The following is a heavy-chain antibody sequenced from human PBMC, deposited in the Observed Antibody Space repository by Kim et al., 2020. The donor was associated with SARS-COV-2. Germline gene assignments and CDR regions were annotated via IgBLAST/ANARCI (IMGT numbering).Heavy chain of an antibody. D-gene: IGHD3-22*01. Sequence: GGSLRLSCAASGFTFSSYSMNWVRQAPGKGLEWVSSISSSSSYIYYADSVKGRFTISRDNAKNSLYLQMNSLRAEDTAVYYCARELWVDYYDSRDGMDVWGQGTTVTVSS. CDR1: GFTFSSYS. CDR3: ARELWVDYYDSRDGMDV. CDR2: ISSSSSYI. J-gene: IGHJ6*02. V-gene: IGHV3-21*01.